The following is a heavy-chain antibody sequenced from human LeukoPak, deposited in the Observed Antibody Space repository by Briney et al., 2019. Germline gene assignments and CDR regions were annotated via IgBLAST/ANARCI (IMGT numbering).Heavy chain of an antibody. D-gene: IGHD1-26*01. Sequence: SETLSLTCTVSGGSISSSSYYWGWIRQPPGKGLEWIGSIYYSGSTYYNPSLKSRVTISVDTSKNQFSLKLSSVTAADTAVYYCARGFGGSYHLYYFDYWGQGTLVTVSS. CDR2: IYYSGST. CDR3: ARGFGGSYHLYYFDY. V-gene: IGHV4-39*01. CDR1: GGSISSSSYY. J-gene: IGHJ4*02.